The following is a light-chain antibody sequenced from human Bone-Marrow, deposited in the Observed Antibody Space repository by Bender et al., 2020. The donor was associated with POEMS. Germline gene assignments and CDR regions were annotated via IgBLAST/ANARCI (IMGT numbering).Light chain of an antibody. CDR3: FSSADKKPFWV. CDR1: ALAKKY. J-gene: IGLJ3*02. V-gene: IGLV3-10*01. Sequence: SYELTQPPSVSVSPGQTAKITCSGDALAKKYVCWYQQKSGQAPVLVIYEDSRRPSGIPVRMSGSSSGTMATLTISGAQVEDEADYYCFSSADKKPFWVFGGGTKVTVL. CDR2: EDS.